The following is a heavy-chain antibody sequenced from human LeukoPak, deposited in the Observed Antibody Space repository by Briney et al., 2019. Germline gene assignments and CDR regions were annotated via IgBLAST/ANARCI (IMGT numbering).Heavy chain of an antibody. CDR1: GFTFSTYS. V-gene: IGHV3-21*01. Sequence: PGGSLRLSCAASGFTFSTYSLNWVRQAPGKGLEWVSSISGTSTYIYYGDSVKGRFTISRDNAKNSLYLQMNSPRAEDTGVYYCARGGAKQRWFDPWGQGTLVTVSS. CDR2: ISGTSTYI. D-gene: IGHD3-16*01. J-gene: IGHJ5*02. CDR3: ARGGAKQRWFDP.